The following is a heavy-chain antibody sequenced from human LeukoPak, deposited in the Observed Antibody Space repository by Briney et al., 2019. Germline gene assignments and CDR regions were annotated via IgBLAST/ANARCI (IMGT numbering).Heavy chain of an antibody. CDR1: EFTFSNYA. J-gene: IGHJ4*02. CDR2: VSGSGGST. Sequence: GGSLRLSCAASEFTFSNYALSWVRQAPGKGLKWVSGVSGSGGSTFYADSVKGRFTISRDNSKNTLYLQMNSLRAEDTAVYYCARPQNGYSSGWYRSELFDYWGQGTLVTVSS. V-gene: IGHV3-23*01. CDR3: ARPQNGYSSGWYRSELFDY. D-gene: IGHD6-19*01.